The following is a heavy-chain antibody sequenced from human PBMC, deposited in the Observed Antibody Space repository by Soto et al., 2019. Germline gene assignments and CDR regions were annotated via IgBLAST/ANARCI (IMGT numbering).Heavy chain of an antibody. J-gene: IGHJ3*02. V-gene: IGHV1-69*13. CDR1: GGTFSSYA. Sequence: SVKVSCKASGGTFSSYAISWVRQAPGQGLEWMGGIIPIFGTANYAQKFQGRVTITADESTSTAYMELSSLRSEDTAVYYCARGYYDSSGYATSDAFDIWRQGTMVTVSS. CDR2: IIPIFGTA. CDR3: ARGYYDSSGYATSDAFDI. D-gene: IGHD3-22*01.